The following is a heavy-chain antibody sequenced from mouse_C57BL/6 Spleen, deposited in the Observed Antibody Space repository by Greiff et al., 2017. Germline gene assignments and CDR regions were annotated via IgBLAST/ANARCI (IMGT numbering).Heavy chain of an antibody. V-gene: IGHV7-3*01. CDR3: ARYQAPYAMDY. CDR2: IRNKANGYTT. J-gene: IGHJ4*01. CDR1: GFTFTDYY. Sequence: EVMLVESGGGLVQPGGSLSLSCAASGFTFTDYYMSWVRQPPGKALEWLGFIRNKANGYTTEYSASVKGRVTISRDNSQSSLYLQMNALRAEDSATDDCARYQAPYAMDYWGQGTSVTVSS. D-gene: IGHD3-2*02.